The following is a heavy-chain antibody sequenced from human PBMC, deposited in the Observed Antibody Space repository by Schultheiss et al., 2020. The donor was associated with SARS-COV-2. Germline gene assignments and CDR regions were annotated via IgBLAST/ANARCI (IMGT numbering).Heavy chain of an antibody. J-gene: IGHJ4*02. V-gene: IGHV4-59*01. Sequence: SETLSLTCSVSGSSITGFFWTWIRQPPGKGLDPIGNIYFTGINKYNPSLKSRVTISIDTSKNQFSLKLGSVTAADTAVYFCARATRVESLFSVRGGSFDFWGRGALVTVSS. CDR3: ARATRVESLFSVRGGSFDF. CDR2: IYFTGIN. CDR1: GSSITGFF. D-gene: IGHD5-24*01.